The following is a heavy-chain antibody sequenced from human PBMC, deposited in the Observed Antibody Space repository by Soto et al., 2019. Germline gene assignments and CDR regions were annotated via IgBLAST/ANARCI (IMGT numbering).Heavy chain of an antibody. J-gene: IGHJ2*01. D-gene: IGHD5-12*01. CDR1: GGTFSNYP. CDR3: ARGNHRSLQLWHFDL. V-gene: IGHV1-69*14. CDR2: IIPIFGTV. Sequence: QVQLVQSGAEVKKPGSSVKVSCKASGGTFSNYPISWVRQAPGQGLEWMGGIIPIFGTVNYAQKFQGRVTLTADKSTSTAYMELSSMRSEDTAVYYCARGNHRSLQLWHFDLWGRDTLVTVSS.